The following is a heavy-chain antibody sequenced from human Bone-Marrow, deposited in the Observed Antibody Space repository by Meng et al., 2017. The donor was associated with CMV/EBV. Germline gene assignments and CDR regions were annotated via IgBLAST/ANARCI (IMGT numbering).Heavy chain of an antibody. D-gene: IGHD1-26*01. Sequence: GGSLRLSCAASGFTFSSYAMHWVRQAPGKGLEWVAVISYDGSNKYYADSVKGRFTISRGNSKNTLYLQMNSLRVEDTAVYYCARDRGAYLFDYWGQGTLVTVSS. J-gene: IGHJ4*02. V-gene: IGHV3-30*14. CDR1: GFTFSSYA. CDR2: ISYDGSNK. CDR3: ARDRGAYLFDY.